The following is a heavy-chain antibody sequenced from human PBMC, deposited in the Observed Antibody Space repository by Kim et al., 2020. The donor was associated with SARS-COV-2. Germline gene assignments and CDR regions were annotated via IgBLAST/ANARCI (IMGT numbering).Heavy chain of an antibody. J-gene: IGHJ6*02. V-gene: IGHV1-8*01. CDR2: MNPNSGNT. Sequence: ASVKVSCKASGYTFTSYDINWVRQATGQGLEWMGWMNPNSGNTGYAQKFQGRVTMTRNTSISTAYMELSSLRSEDTAVYYCARRACGGDCYSYYYYGMDVWAKGPRSPSP. D-gene: IGHD2-21*02. CDR3: ARRACGGDCYSYYYYGMDV. CDR1: GYTFTSYD.